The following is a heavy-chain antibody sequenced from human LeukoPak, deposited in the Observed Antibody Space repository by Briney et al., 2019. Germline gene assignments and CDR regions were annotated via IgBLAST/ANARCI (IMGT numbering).Heavy chain of an antibody. CDR3: AREGGPYYCGSGSYPWFDY. V-gene: IGHV1-18*01. D-gene: IGHD3-10*01. J-gene: IGHJ4*02. CDR1: GYTFTSYG. CDR2: ISAYNGNT. Sequence: ASVKVSCKASGYTFTSYGISWVRQAPGQGLEWMGWISAYNGNTNYAQKLQGRVTMTTDTSTSTAYMELRSLRSDDTAVYYCAREGGPYYCGSGSYPWFDYWGQGTLVTVSS.